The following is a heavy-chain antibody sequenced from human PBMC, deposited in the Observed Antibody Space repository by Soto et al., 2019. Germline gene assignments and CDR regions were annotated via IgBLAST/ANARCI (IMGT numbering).Heavy chain of an antibody. J-gene: IGHJ6*02. CDR2: ISSSSSTI. CDR3: ARDNPQWKAVVGIRGYYYYGMDV. D-gene: IGHD6-19*01. CDR1: GFTFSNYS. V-gene: IGHV3-48*02. Sequence: PGGSLRLSCAASGFTFSNYSMNWVRQAPGKGLEWVSYISSSSSTIYYADSVKGRFTISRDNAKSSLYLQMNSLRDEDTAVYYCARDNPQWKAVVGIRGYYYYGMDVWGQGTTVTVSS.